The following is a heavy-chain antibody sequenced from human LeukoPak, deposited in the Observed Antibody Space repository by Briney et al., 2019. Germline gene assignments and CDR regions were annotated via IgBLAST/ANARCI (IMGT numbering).Heavy chain of an antibody. Sequence: GGSLRLSCAASGFTFSSYSMNWVRQAPGKGLEWVSYISSSSSTIYYADSVKGRFTISRDNAKNSLYLQMNSLRAEDTAVYYCARPSAAGPSSSWESGDFDYWGQGTLVTVSS. V-gene: IGHV3-48*01. CDR3: ARPSAAGPSSSWESGDFDY. CDR2: ISSSSSTI. CDR1: GFTFSSYS. D-gene: IGHD6-13*01. J-gene: IGHJ4*02.